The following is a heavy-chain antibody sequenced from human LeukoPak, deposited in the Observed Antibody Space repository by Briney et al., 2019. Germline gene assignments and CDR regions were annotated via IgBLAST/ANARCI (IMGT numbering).Heavy chain of an antibody. V-gene: IGHV3-11*04. D-gene: IGHD3-22*01. CDR2: ISSSGRSI. Sequence: GGSLRLSCAASGFTFSDYYMSWIRQAPGKGLEWVSYISSSGRSIYYADSVKGRFTISRDNAKNSLYLQMNSLRAEDTAVYYCAKDMDRSGYYFDYWGQGTLVTVSS. CDR3: AKDMDRSGYYFDY. CDR1: GFTFSDYY. J-gene: IGHJ4*02.